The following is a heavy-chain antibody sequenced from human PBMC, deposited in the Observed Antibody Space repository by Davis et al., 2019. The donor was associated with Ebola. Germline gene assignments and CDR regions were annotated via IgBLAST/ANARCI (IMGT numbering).Heavy chain of an antibody. CDR1: GFTVSSNY. CDR2: IYSGGST. Sequence: GESLKISCAASGFTVSSNYMSWVRQAPGKGLEWVSVIYSGGSTYYADSVKGRFTISRDNSKNTLYLQMNSLRAEDTAVYYCASSGKKGGGYWGQGTLVTVSS. CDR3: ASSGKKGGGY. D-gene: IGHD6-19*01. V-gene: IGHV3-53*01. J-gene: IGHJ4*02.